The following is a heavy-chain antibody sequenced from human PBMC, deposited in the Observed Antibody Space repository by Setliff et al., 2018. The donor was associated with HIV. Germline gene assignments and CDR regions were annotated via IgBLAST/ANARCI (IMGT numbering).Heavy chain of an antibody. D-gene: IGHD3-16*01. J-gene: IGHJ5*02. V-gene: IGHV1-69*13. CDR1: GGTFSSYA. CDR2: FVPIFGTT. CDR3: AKDRGRGNWLDP. Sequence: SVKVPCTASGGTFSSYAISWVRQAPGQGLEWMGGFVPIFGTTKYAQKFQGRVTITADESTSTVYMTLSSRRSEDTAVYYCAKDRGRGNWLDPWGQGTLVTVSS.